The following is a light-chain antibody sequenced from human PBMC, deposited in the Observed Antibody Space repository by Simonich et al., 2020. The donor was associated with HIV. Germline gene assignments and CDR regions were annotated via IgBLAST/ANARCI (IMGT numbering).Light chain of an antibody. J-gene: IGKJ2*01. Sequence: DIVMTQSPLSLPVTPGEPASISCRSSQSLLHSNGYNYLDWYLQKPGQSPQLLIYLGSNRASGVPDRFRVSGSGTDFTLKISRVEAEDVGIYYCMQALQTPYTFGQGTKLEIK. CDR1: QSLLHSNGYNY. CDR3: MQALQTPYT. CDR2: LGS. V-gene: IGKV2-28*01.